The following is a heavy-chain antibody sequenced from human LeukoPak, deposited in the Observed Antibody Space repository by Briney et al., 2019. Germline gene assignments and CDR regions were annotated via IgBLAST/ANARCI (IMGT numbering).Heavy chain of an antibody. CDR3: ASGRSDYYDSSGYHRRSFDY. CDR2: IYYSGST. J-gene: IGHJ4*02. Sequence: GSLRLSCAASGFTFSSYWMSWVRQPPGKGLEWIGYIYYSGSTNYNPSLKSRVTISVDTSKNQFSLKLSSVTAADTAVYYCASGRSDYYDSSGYHRRSFDYWGQGTLVTVSS. CDR1: GFTFSSYW. D-gene: IGHD3-22*01. V-gene: IGHV4-59*01.